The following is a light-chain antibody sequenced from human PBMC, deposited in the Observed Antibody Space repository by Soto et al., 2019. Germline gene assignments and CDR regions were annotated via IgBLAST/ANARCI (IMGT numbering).Light chain of an antibody. CDR1: ISDVGDYNY. V-gene: IGLV2-14*01. Sequence: QSVLTQPASVSGSPGQSITISCTGTISDVGDYNYVSWYQQHPGKAPKLMIYEVTNRPSGVSNRFSGSKSGNTASLIISGLQAEDESDYYCSSYTSRSTPMVFGTGTKVTVL. J-gene: IGLJ1*01. CDR3: SSYTSRSTPMV. CDR2: EVT.